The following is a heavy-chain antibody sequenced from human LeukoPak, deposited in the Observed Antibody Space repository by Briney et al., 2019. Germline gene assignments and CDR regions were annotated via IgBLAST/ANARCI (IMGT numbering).Heavy chain of an antibody. V-gene: IGHV4-34*01. CDR1: GGSFSGYY. D-gene: IGHD2-15*01. CDR2: INHSGST. J-gene: IGHJ4*02. Sequence: SETLSLTCAVYGGSFSGYYWSWIRQPPGKGLEWIGEINHSGSTNHNPSLKSRVTISVDTSKNQFSLKLSSVTAADTAVYYCARGHFGGRSGGSCYRYWGQGTLVTVSS. CDR3: ARGHFGGRSGGSCYRY.